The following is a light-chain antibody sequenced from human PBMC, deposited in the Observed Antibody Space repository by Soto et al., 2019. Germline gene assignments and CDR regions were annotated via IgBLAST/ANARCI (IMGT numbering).Light chain of an antibody. CDR3: QQYNNWPLT. J-gene: IGKJ4*01. CDR2: DAF. V-gene: IGKV3-20*01. Sequence: EIVLTQSPGTLSLSPGESATLSCRASRSLDSGQLAWYQQKVGRAPRLLIHDAFMRATGIPDRFSGSGSGTDFTLTIARLEPEDFAVYYCQQYNNWPLTFGGGTKVEIK. CDR1: RSLDSGQ.